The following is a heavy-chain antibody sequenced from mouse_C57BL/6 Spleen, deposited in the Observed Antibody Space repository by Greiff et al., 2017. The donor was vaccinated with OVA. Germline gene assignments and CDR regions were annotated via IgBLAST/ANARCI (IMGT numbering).Heavy chain of an antibody. J-gene: IGHJ2*01. D-gene: IGHD1-1*01. CDR3: ARGTTVVYFDY. V-gene: IGHV1-26*01. Sequence: EVQLQQSGPELVKPGASVQLSCKASGYTFTDYYMNWVKQSHGKSLEWIGDINPNNGGTSYNQKFKGKATLTVDKSSSTAYMELRSLTSEDSAVYYCARGTTVVYFDYWGQGTTLTVSS. CDR2: INPNNGGT. CDR1: GYTFTDYY.